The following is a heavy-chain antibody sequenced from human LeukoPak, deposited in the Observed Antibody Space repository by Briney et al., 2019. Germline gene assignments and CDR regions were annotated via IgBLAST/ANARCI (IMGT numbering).Heavy chain of an antibody. J-gene: IGHJ4*02. Sequence: SETLSLTCTVSGYSITTGRYWGWIRQPPGKGLEWIGSIYQSGSTYYNPSLKSRVAISVDKSKNQFSLNLRSVTAPDTAVYYCARSLSTAGIDYWGQGILVTVSS. D-gene: IGHD2-2*01. V-gene: IGHV4-38-2*02. CDR1: GYSITTGRY. CDR3: ARSLSTAGIDY. CDR2: IYQSGST.